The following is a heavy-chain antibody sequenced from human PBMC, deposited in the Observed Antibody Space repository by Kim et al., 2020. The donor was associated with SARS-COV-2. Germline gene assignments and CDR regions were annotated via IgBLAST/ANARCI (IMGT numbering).Heavy chain of an antibody. J-gene: IGHJ6*02. CDR3: ARDYYDSSGQSYGMDV. V-gene: IGHV3-66*02. CDR1: GFTVSSNY. D-gene: IGHD3-22*01. Sequence: GGSLRLSCAASGFTVSSNYMSWVRQAPGKGLEWVSVIYSGGSTYYADSVKGRFTISRDNSKNTLYLQMNSLRAEDTAVYYCARDYYDSSGQSYGMDVWGQGTTVTVSS. CDR2: IYSGGST.